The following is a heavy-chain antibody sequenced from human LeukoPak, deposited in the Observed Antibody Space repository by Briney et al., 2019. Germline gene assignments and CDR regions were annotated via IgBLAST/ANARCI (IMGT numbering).Heavy chain of an antibody. Sequence: ASVKVSCKASGYTFTGYYMHWVRQAPGQGLEWMGWINPNSGGTNCAQKFQGRVTMTRDTSISTAYMELSRLRSDDTAVYYCARDSGGGYYYDSSGYYAEYFQHWGQGTLVTVSS. CDR3: ARDSGGGYYYDSSGYYAEYFQH. D-gene: IGHD3-22*01. J-gene: IGHJ1*01. V-gene: IGHV1-2*02. CDR2: INPNSGGT. CDR1: GYTFTGYY.